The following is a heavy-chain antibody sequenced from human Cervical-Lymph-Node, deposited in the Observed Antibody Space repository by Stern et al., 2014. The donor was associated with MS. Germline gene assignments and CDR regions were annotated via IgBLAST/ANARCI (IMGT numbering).Heavy chain of an antibody. V-gene: IGHV4-61*02. CDR3: AREGDFDILTGYYKNWFDP. J-gene: IGHJ5*02. Sequence: VQLVESGPGLVKPSQTLSLTCTVSGGSISSGSYYWSWIRQPAGKGLEWIGRIYTTGSTNYNPSLKSRVTIAVDTSKNQVSLKRSSGTAADTAVYYCAREGDFDILTGYYKNWFDPWGQGTLVTVSS. CDR1: GGSISSGSYY. CDR2: IYTTGST. D-gene: IGHD3-9*01.